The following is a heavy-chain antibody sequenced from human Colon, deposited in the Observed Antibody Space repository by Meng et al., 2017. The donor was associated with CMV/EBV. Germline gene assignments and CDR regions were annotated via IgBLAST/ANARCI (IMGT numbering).Heavy chain of an antibody. Sequence: GGSLRLSCAASGFPFSDDSMNWVRQAPGKGLEWVSYIRAGAIYYADSVKGRFTISRDNSKNILYLQMNSLRADDTAVYYCARGSGPLFPGAFDIWGQGTMVTVSS. J-gene: IGHJ3*02. D-gene: IGHD3-10*02. CDR3: ARGSGPLFPGAFDI. CDR1: GFPFSDDS. V-gene: IGHV3-48*01. CDR2: IRAGAI.